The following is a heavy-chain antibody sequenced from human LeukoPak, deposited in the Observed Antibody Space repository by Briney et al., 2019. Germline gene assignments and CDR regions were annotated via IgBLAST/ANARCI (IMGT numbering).Heavy chain of an antibody. CDR3: ARPGYSSSPDDAFDI. V-gene: IGHV4-39*01. CDR1: VGSISSSSYY. J-gene: IGHJ3*02. D-gene: IGHD6-6*01. Sequence: SETLSLTCTVSVGSISSSSYYWGWIRQPPGKGLEWIGSIYYSGSTYYNPSLKSRVTISVDTSKNQFSLKLSSVTAADTAVYYCARPGYSSSPDDAFDIWGQGTMVTVSS. CDR2: IYYSGST.